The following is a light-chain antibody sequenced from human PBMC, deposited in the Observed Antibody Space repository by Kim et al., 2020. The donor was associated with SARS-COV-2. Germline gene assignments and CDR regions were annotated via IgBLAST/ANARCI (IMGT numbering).Light chain of an antibody. V-gene: IGLV2-14*03. CDR3: SSYTTRTTWV. Sequence: GQSITISCTGTSSDIGSFNSVSWFQQSPGKAPKIIIYDVRSRPSGVSSRFSGFKSGNTASLSISGLQAEDEGDYYCSSYTTRTTWVFGGGTQLTVL. CDR2: DVR. J-gene: IGLJ3*02. CDR1: SSDIGSFNS.